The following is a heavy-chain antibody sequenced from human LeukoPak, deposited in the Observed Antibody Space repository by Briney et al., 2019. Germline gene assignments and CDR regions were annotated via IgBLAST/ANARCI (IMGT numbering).Heavy chain of an antibody. CDR3: ARGRRYDFWSGYQIFDY. CDR2: INHSGST. V-gene: IGHV4-34*01. CDR1: GGSFSGYY. Sequence: SETLSLTCAVYGGSFSGYYWSWIRKPPGKGLEWIGEINHSGSTNYNPSLKSRVTISVDTSKNQFSLKLSSVTAADTAVYYCARGRRYDFWSGYQIFDYWGQGTLVTVSS. J-gene: IGHJ4*02. D-gene: IGHD3-3*01.